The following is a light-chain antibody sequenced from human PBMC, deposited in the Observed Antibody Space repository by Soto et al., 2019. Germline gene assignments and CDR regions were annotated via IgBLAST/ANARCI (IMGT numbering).Light chain of an antibody. CDR2: GAS. CDR1: QSVSSNY. V-gene: IGKV3-20*01. J-gene: IGKJ3*01. CDR3: QQYGTSLFT. Sequence: EIVLTQSPGTLSLSPGERATLSCRASQSVSSNYLAWYQQKPGQAPRLLIYGASSRATGIPDRFSGSGSGTDFTLTISRLEPEEFAVYYCQQYGTSLFTFGPGTTVDIK.